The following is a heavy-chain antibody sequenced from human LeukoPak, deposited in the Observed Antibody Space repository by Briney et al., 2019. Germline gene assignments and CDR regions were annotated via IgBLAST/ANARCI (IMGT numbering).Heavy chain of an antibody. V-gene: IGHV3-64*01. CDR2: ISSDGGVT. J-gene: IGHJ4*02. CDR1: GFTFSSHV. D-gene: IGHD2-2*01. Sequence: GGSLRLSCAASGFTFSSHVMHWVRQAPGKGLEYVSAISSDGGVTYYANSVKGRFTISRDNSKNTVHLQMGSLRGEDMAVYYCARDPHCGSTSCLSYFDYWGQGTLVTVSS. CDR3: ARDPHCGSTSCLSYFDY.